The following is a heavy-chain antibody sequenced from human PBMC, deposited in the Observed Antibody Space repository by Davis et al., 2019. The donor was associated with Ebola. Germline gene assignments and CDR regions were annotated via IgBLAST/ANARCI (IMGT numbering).Heavy chain of an antibody. CDR1: GFTFGDYA. Sequence: GESLKISCTASGFTFGDYAMSWFRQAPGKGLEWVGFIRSKAYGGTTEYAASVKGRFTISRDDSKSIAYLQINSLKTEDTALYYCTRDLKVYYYGMDVWGQGTTVTVSS. J-gene: IGHJ6*02. CDR2: IRSKAYGGTT. CDR3: TRDLKVYYYGMDV. V-gene: IGHV3-49*03.